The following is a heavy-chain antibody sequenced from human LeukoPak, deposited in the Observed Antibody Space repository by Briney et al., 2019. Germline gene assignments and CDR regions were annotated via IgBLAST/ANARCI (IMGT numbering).Heavy chain of an antibody. CDR1: GGSISSGGYY. CDR2: IYYSGST. J-gene: IGHJ4*02. V-gene: IGHV4-31*03. Sequence: SQTLSLTCTVSGGSISSGGYYWSWIRQHPGKGLEWIGYIYYSGSTYYNPSLKSRVTISVDTSKNQFSLKLSSVTAADTAVYYCASAYYDYVWGSYRSKHYYFDYWGQGTLVTVSS. CDR3: ASAYYDYVWGSYRSKHYYFDY. D-gene: IGHD3-16*02.